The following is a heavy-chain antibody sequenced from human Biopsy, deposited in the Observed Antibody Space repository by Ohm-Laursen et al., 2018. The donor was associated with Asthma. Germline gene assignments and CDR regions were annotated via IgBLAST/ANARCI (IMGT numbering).Heavy chain of an antibody. CDR2: IHYSGST. CDR1: GASIKTDDHY. CDR3: ARASVAASSNWFDP. Sequence: TLSLTCTVSGASIKTDDHYWSWLRQPPGKGLEWFGFIHYSGSTSHNPSLKGGVTISVDTSKNQFSLKLSSVTAADTAVYYCARASVAASSNWFDPWGQGTLVTVSS. D-gene: IGHD6-19*01. V-gene: IGHV4-30-4*01. J-gene: IGHJ5*02.